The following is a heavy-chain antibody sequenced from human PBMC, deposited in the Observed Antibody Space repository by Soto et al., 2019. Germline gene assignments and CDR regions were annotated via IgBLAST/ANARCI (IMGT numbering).Heavy chain of an antibody. CDR2: IYSGGST. CDR3: ARSGIFPTTLDEYYYYYMDV. CDR1: GFTVSSNY. V-gene: IGHV3-66*01. Sequence: GGSLRLSCAASGFTVSSNYMSWVRQAPGKGLEWVSVIYSGGSTYYADSVKGRFTISRDNSKNTLYLQMNSLRAEDTAVYYCARSGIFPTTLDEYYYYYMDVWGKGTTVTVSS. J-gene: IGHJ6*03. D-gene: IGHD1-26*01.